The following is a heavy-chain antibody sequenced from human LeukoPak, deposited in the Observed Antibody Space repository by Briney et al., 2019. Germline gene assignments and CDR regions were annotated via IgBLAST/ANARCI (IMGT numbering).Heavy chain of an antibody. D-gene: IGHD6-13*01. V-gene: IGHV4-61*01. CDR3: ARDPSIAAAEYV. Sequence: SETLSLTCTVSGGSVSSGSYYWSWIRQPPGKGLEWIGYIYYSGSTNYNPSLKSRVTISVDTSKNQFSLKLSSVTAADTAVYYCARDPSIAAAEYVWGQGTTVTVSS. CDR2: IYYSGST. J-gene: IGHJ6*02. CDR1: GGSVSSGSYY.